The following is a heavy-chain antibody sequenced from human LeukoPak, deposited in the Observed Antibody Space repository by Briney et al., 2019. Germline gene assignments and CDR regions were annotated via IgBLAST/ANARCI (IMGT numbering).Heavy chain of an antibody. J-gene: IGHJ4*02. CDR2: IYHSGST. CDR1: GGSISSGGYS. V-gene: IGHV4-30-2*01. D-gene: IGHD3-3*01. CDR3: ARGGYDFWSGSQIPIDY. Sequence: KPSETLSLTCAVSGGSISSGGYSWSWIRQPPGKGLEWIGYIYHSGSTYYNPSLKSRVTISVDRSKNQFSLKLSSVTAADTAVYYCARGGYDFWSGSQIPIDYWGQGTLVTVSS.